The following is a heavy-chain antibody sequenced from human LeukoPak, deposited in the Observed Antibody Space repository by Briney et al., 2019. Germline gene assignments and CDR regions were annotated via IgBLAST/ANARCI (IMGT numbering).Heavy chain of an antibody. CDR1: GFTFSDYY. CDR2: ISSSSRYT. V-gene: IGHV3-11*05. J-gene: IGHJ4*02. D-gene: IGHD4/OR15-4a*01. Sequence: GGSLKLSCAASGFTFSDYYMSWIRQAPGKGLEWVSYISSSSRYTNYADSVRGRFTISRDNAKNSLYLQMNSLRAEDTAVYYCARAVGDYGWKYYFDYWGQGTLVTVSS. CDR3: ARAVGDYGWKYYFDY.